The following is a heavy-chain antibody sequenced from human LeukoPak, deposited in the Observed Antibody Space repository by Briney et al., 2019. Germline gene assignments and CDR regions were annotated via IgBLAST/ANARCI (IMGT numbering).Heavy chain of an antibody. Sequence: HPGGSLRLSCAASGFTFSSHWMHWVRQAPGKGLVWVSRINSDGSSTTYADSVKGRFTISRDNAKNALYLQMNSLRAEDTAVYYCAPTRGSSSWPFDYWGQGTLVTVSS. D-gene: IGHD6-13*01. CDR3: APTRGSSSWPFDY. J-gene: IGHJ4*02. V-gene: IGHV3-74*01. CDR2: INSDGSST. CDR1: GFTFSSHW.